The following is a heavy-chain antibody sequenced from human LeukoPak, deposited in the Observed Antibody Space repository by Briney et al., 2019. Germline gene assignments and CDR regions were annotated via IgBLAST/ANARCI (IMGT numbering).Heavy chain of an antibody. V-gene: IGHV3-23*01. J-gene: IGHJ4*02. CDR1: GFTFSSYA. D-gene: IGHD3-16*01. Sequence: GGSLRLSCAASGFTFSSYAMSWVRQAPGKGLEWVSAISGSGGSTYYADSVKGRFTTSRDNAQNSLYLQMNGLRVEDTAVYYCTRRLDDWGQGTLVTVSS. CDR3: TRRLDD. CDR2: ISGSGGST.